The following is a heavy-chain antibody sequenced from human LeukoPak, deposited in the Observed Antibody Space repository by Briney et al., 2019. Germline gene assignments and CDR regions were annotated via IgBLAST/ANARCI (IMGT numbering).Heavy chain of an antibody. CDR1: GFTFSSYA. V-gene: IGHV3-23*01. CDR3: ARSLSSSWFEYFQH. J-gene: IGHJ1*01. Sequence: GSLRLSCAASGFTFSSYAMSWVRQAPGKGLEWVSAISGSGGSTYYADSVKGRFTISRDNSKNTLYLQMNSLRAEDTAVYYCARSLSSSWFEYFQHWGQGTLVTVSS. D-gene: IGHD6-13*01. CDR2: ISGSGGST.